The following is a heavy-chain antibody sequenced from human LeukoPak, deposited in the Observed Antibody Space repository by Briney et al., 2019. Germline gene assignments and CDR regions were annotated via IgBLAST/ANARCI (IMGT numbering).Heavy chain of an antibody. J-gene: IGHJ4*02. Sequence: GASVKVSCKASGYTFTSYGISWVRQAPGQGLEWMGWISAYNGNTNYAQKLQGRVTMTTDTSTSTAYMELRSLRSDDTAVYYCARAPRYPLLEYFDYWGQGTLVTVSS. V-gene: IGHV1-18*01. CDR2: ISAYNGNT. D-gene: IGHD1-1*01. CDR3: ARAPRYPLLEYFDY. CDR1: GYTFTSYG.